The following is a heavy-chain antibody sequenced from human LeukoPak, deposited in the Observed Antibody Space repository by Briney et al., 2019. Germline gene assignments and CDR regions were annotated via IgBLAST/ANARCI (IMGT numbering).Heavy chain of an antibody. J-gene: IGHJ4*02. Sequence: SQTLSLTCPVSGGSITSSSYYWGWIRQPPGKGLEWIGSIYYSGTTYYNPSLKSRVTISVDTSKNQFSLKLSSVTAADTAVYYCAREFATSGPGPDWGQGTLVTVSS. CDR3: AREFATSGPGPD. V-gene: IGHV4-39*07. CDR2: IYYSGTT. D-gene: IGHD3-10*01. CDR1: GGSITSSSYY.